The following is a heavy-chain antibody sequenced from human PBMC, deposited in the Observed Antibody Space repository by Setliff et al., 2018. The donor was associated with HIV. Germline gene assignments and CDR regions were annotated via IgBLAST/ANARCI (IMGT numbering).Heavy chain of an antibody. V-gene: IGHV3-66*02. D-gene: IGHD2-2*01. CDR1: GFTVSTYY. CDR2: IYSDGST. J-gene: IGHJ4*02. Sequence: PGGSLRLSCAASGFTVSTYYMSWVRQAPGKGLEWVSTIYSDGSTYHADSVKGRFTLSRDNSKNTLFLQMNSLRPEDTAVFYCARLRLFSSALDYWGQGTLVTVSS. CDR3: ARLRLFSSALDY.